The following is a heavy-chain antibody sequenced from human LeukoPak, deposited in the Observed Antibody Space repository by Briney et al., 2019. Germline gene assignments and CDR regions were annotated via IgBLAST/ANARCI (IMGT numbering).Heavy chain of an antibody. CDR1: GRPYSGYY. CDR2: SKHSRST. Sequence: SEALSLTCGVYGRPYSGYYWSWIREPPGMGRERIGESKHSRSTNYTPSLKSRVTISVDTAKNQFSLQLSSVTAADTAVYYCARGETRASSSWLEVWGQGTMVTDSS. CDR3: ARGETRASSSWLEV. V-gene: IGHV4-34*01. D-gene: IGHD6-13*01. J-gene: IGHJ4*02.